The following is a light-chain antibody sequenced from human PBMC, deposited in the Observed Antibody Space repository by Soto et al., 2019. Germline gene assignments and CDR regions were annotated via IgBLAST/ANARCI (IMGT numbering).Light chain of an antibody. CDR2: TNN. J-gene: IGLJ3*02. CDR1: SSNIGNNY. V-gene: IGLV1-47*01. Sequence: QLVLTQPPSASGTPGQRVSISCSGGSSNIGNNYVYWYQHLPGTVPKLLIYTNNQRPSGVPDRFSASKSGTSATLAISGLQSEDEADYYCAAWDDSLNGGVFGGGTKVTVL. CDR3: AAWDDSLNGGV.